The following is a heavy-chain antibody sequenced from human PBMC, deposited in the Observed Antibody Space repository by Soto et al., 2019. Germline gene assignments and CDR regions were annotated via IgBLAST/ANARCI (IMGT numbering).Heavy chain of an antibody. CDR1: GGSVNSYY. D-gene: IGHD2-21*02. CDR3: ARVFPSYCGGDCAYFDS. Sequence: QVQLQESGPGLVRPSETLSLTCTVSGGSVNSYYWSWIRQTPGKGPEWIGYIFYGGSTNSNPALKSRASMSVDMSKNQFSLRLSSLTAADTAVYYCARVFPSYCGGDCAYFDSWGQGILVPVSS. V-gene: IGHV4-59*02. CDR2: IFYGGST. J-gene: IGHJ4*02.